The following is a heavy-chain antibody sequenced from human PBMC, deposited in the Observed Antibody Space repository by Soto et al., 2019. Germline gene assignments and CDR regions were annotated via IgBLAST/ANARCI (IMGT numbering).Heavy chain of an antibody. J-gene: IGHJ4*02. Sequence: GGSLRLSCAASGFTFSSYGMHWVRQAPGKGLEWVAVISYDGSNKYYADSVKGRFTISRDNSKNTLYLQMNSLRAEDTAVYYCAMIAVAGTPFDYWGQGTLVTVSS. CDR3: AMIAVAGTPFDY. D-gene: IGHD6-19*01. V-gene: IGHV3-30*03. CDR1: GFTFSSYG. CDR2: ISYDGSNK.